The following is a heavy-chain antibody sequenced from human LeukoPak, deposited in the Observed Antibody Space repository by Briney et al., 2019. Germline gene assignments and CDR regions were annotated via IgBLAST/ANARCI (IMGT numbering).Heavy chain of an antibody. D-gene: IGHD3-22*01. Sequence: GGSLRLSCAASGFTFSSYSMNWVRQAPGKGLEWVSSISSSSSYIYYADSVKGRFTISRDNAKNSLYLQMNSLRAEDTAVYYCARDLPYYYDSSGHIEDAFDIWGQGTMVTVSS. V-gene: IGHV3-21*01. CDR1: GFTFSSYS. J-gene: IGHJ3*02. CDR2: ISSSSSYI. CDR3: ARDLPYYYDSSGHIEDAFDI.